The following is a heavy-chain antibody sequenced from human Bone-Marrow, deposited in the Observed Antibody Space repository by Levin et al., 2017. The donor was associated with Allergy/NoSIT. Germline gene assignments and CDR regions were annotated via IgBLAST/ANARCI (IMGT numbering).Heavy chain of an antibody. D-gene: IGHD4-17*01. CDR3: AKAGTTVMLDYSYLDV. J-gene: IGHJ6*03. Sequence: GGSLRLSCTISGFIFADYAMNWVRQAPGRGLEWVSSLDGSSGKTHYADVVKGRFTISREHSKNTLFLQMNSLRVEDTARYYCAKAGTTVMLDYSYLDVWGEGTAVTVSS. V-gene: IGHV3-23*01. CDR1: GFIFADYA. CDR2: LDGSSGKT.